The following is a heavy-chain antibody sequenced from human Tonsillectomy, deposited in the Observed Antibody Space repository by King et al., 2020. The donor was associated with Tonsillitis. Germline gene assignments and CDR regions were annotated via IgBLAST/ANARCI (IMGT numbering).Heavy chain of an antibody. D-gene: IGHD2-15*01. J-gene: IGHJ4*02. CDR2: ITTSSDT. V-gene: IGHV3-11*06. CDR1: EFTFSSYY. Sequence: VQLVESGGGLVKPGGSLRLSCAASEFTFSSYYMSWIRQAPGKGLEWVSCITTSSDTNYADSVKGRFTISRDNAKNSLYLQMNSLRDEDTAVDYCARTRGYCSGGRCYPYYFDYWGQGILVTVSS. CDR3: ARTRGYCSGGRCYPYYFDY.